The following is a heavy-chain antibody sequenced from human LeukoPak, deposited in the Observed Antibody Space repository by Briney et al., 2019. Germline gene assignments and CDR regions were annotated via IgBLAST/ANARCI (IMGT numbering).Heavy chain of an antibody. J-gene: IGHJ5*02. V-gene: IGHV3-33*01. CDR1: GFTFSSYG. CDR3: ARVVLGGGWFDP. CDR2: IWYDGSNK. Sequence: GGSLRLSCAASGFTFSSYGMHWVRQAPGKGLEWVAVIWYDGSNKYYADSVKGRFTISRDNSKNTLYLQMNSLRAEDTAVCYCARVVLGGGWFDPWGQGTLVTVSS. D-gene: IGHD2-15*01.